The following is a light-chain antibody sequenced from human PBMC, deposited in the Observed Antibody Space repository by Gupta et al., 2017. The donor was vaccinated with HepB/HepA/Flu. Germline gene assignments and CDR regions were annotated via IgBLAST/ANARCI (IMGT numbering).Light chain of an antibody. Sequence: QSALTQPASVSGPPGQSTTIPCTGTSSDVGGYNYVSWYQQYPGKAPKVIIYDVSVRPSGVSDRFSGSKSGNMASLTISGLQAEDEADYYCCSYRSSTSLFVFGTGTKVTVL. J-gene: IGLJ1*01. CDR3: CSYRSSTSLFV. V-gene: IGLV2-14*01. CDR2: DVS. CDR1: SSDVGGYNY.